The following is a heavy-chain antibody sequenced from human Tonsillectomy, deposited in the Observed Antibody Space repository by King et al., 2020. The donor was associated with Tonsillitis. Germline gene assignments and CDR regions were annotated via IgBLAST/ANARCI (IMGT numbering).Heavy chain of an antibody. CDR1: GFTFNNGW. CDR2: IKSKTDGGTT. V-gene: IGHV3-15*01. Sequence: VQLVESGGGLVKPGGSLRLSCAASGFTFNNGWMSWVRQAPGKGLEWVGRIKSKTDGGTTDYAVPVKGRFTISRDDSKNTLFLQMNSLKTEDTAVYYCTSISGGAWGYYDSSGEDVWGQGTTVTVSS. CDR3: TSISGGAWGYYDSSGEDV. D-gene: IGHD3-22*01. J-gene: IGHJ6*02.